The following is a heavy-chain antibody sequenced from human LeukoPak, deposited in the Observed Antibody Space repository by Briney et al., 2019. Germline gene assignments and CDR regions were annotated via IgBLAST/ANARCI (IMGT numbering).Heavy chain of an antibody. CDR2: ISGSGGST. D-gene: IGHD3-22*01. J-gene: IGHJ6*03. CDR3: AREPSYDSSGPYYMDV. Sequence: GGSLRLSCAASGFTFSSYGMHWVRQAPGKGLEWVSAISGSGGSTYYADSVKGRFTISRDNSKNTLHLQMNSLRAEDTAVYYCAREPSYDSSGPYYMDVWGKGTTVTISS. V-gene: IGHV3-23*01. CDR1: GFTFSSYG.